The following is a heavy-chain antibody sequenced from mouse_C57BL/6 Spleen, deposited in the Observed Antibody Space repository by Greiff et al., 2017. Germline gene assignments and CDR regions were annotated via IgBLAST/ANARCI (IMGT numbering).Heavy chain of an antibody. V-gene: IGHV1-52*01. CDR2: IDPSDSET. CDR3: ARGSYYYGSSYFDD. J-gene: IGHJ2*01. Sequence: VQLQQPGAELVRPGSSVKLSCKASGYTFTSYWMHWVKQRPIQGLEWIGNIDPSDSETHYNQKFKDKATLTVDKSSSTAYMQLSSLTSEDSAVYYCARGSYYYGSSYFDDWGQGTTLTVSS. CDR1: GYTFTSYW. D-gene: IGHD1-1*01.